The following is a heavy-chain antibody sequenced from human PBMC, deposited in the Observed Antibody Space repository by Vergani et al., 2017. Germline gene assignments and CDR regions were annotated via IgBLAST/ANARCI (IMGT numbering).Heavy chain of an antibody. D-gene: IGHD5-12*01. J-gene: IGHJ3*02. CDR1: GYRFTSNW. CDR2: IFPGDSDT. Sequence: EVQLVQSGAEVKKPGESLKISCKGSGYRFTSNWIGWVRQMPGKGLEWMGIIFPGDSDTRYSPSFQGQVTISADKSISTAYLPWSSLRASDTAIYYCARRNGYTDGLYAFDIWGQGTMVTVSS. CDR3: ARRNGYTDGLYAFDI. V-gene: IGHV5-51*01.